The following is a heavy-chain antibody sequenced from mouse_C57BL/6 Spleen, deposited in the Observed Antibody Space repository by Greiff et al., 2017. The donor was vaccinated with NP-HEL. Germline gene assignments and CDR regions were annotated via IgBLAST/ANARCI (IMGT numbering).Heavy chain of an antibody. D-gene: IGHD1-1*01. Sequence: EVQLQESGPELVKPGASVKMSCKASGYTFTDYNMHWVKQSHGKSLEWIGYINPNNGGTSYNQKFKGKATLTVNKSSSTAYMELRSLTSEDSAVYYCARSDYYGSSSFAYWGQGTLVTVSA. CDR1: GYTFTDYN. CDR2: INPNNGGT. V-gene: IGHV1-22*01. J-gene: IGHJ3*01. CDR3: ARSDYYGSSSFAY.